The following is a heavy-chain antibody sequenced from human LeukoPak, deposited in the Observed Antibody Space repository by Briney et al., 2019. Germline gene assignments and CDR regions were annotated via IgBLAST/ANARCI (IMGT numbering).Heavy chain of an antibody. Sequence: GGSLRLSCAASGFTVSSNYMSWVRQAPGKGLEWVSVIYSGGSTYYADSVKGRFTISRDNSKNTLYLQMNSLRAEDTAVYYCARGPSIAAAGTGDYWGQGTLVTVSP. D-gene: IGHD6-13*01. J-gene: IGHJ4*02. CDR1: GFTVSSNY. CDR3: ARGPSIAAAGTGDY. V-gene: IGHV3-53*01. CDR2: IYSGGST.